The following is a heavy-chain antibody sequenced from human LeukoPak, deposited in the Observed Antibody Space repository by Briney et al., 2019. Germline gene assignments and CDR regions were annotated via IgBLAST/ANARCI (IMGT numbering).Heavy chain of an antibody. CDR2: INHSGST. Sequence: SETLSLTCAVYGGSFSGYYWSWIRQPPGKGLEWIGEINHSGSTNYNPSLKSRVTISVDTSKNQFSLKLSSVTAADTAVYYCARASAAGGATVFDYWGQGTLVTVSS. V-gene: IGHV4-34*01. CDR3: ARASAAGGATVFDY. D-gene: IGHD1-26*01. J-gene: IGHJ4*02. CDR1: GGSFSGYY.